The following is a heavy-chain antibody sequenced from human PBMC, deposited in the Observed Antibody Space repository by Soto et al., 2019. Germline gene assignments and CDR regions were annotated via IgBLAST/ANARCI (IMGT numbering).Heavy chain of an antibody. Sequence: QLQLQESGPGLVKPSETLSLTCTVSGGSISSSSYYWGWIRQPPGKGLEWIGSIYYSGSTYYNPSLKSRVTISVDTSKNQFSLKLSSVTAADTAVYYCARHIPWGPPHPLFDIWGQGTMVTVSS. V-gene: IGHV4-39*01. CDR3: ARHIPWGPPHPLFDI. CDR2: IYYSGST. CDR1: GGSISSSSYY. J-gene: IGHJ3*02. D-gene: IGHD2-2*02.